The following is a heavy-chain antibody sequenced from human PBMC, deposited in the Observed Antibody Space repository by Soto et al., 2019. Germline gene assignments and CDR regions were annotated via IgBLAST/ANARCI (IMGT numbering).Heavy chain of an antibody. CDR2: IISDTART. V-gene: IGHV3-23*01. CDR3: ATQDCSGAACSPPG. J-gene: IGHJ4*02. CDR1: GFPFGRSA. Sequence: EVQLLESGGGLVQPGGSLRLSYAASGFPFGRSAMSWVRQAPGMGLEWVSTIISDTARTHYADSVKGRFTISRDSSKNTMFLQMTSLRAADTAVYYCATQDCSGAACSPPGWGQGTLVTVSS. D-gene: IGHD2-15*01.